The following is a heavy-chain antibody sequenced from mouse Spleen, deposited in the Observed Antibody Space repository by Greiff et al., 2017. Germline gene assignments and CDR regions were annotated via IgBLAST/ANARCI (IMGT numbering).Heavy chain of an antibody. Sequence: QVQLQQSGAELVRPGTSVKVSCKASGYAFTNYLIEWVKQRPGQGLEWIGVINPGSGGTNYNEKFKGKATLTADKSSSTAYMQLSSLTSEDSAVYFCARSTASVDFDVWGAGTTVTVSS. D-gene: IGHD1-2*01. J-gene: IGHJ1*01. CDR2: INPGSGGT. CDR1: GYAFTNYL. CDR3: ARSTASVDFDV. V-gene: IGHV1-54*01.